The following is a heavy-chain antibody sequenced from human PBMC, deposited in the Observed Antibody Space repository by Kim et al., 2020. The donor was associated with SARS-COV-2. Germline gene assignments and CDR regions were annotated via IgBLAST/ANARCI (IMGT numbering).Heavy chain of an antibody. J-gene: IGHJ6*03. CDR1: GGSISSGGYS. Sequence: SETLSLTCAVSGGSISSGGYSWSWIRQPPGKGLEWIGYIYHSGSTYYNPSLKSRVTISVDRSKNQFSLKLSSVTAADTAVYYCARGVWLELPSTYYMDVWGKGTTVTVSS. CDR3: ARGVWLELPSTYYMDV. D-gene: IGHD1-7*01. CDR2: IYHSGST. V-gene: IGHV4-30-2*01.